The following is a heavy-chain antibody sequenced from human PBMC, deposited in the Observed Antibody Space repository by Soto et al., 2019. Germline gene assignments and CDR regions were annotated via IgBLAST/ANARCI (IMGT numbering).Heavy chain of an antibody. CDR3: AHELAGYCYVMDV. J-gene: IGHJ6*02. Sequence: QITLRESGPTLVKPTQTLTLTCTFSGFSLTTSGVGVGWFRQPPGQGLQWLALIYWNGNERYSPSLNNRVIVTKDTSNNKVMLTMTNVDPVDTATYYCAHELAGYCYVMDVWGQGTNVTVSS. CDR1: GFSLTTSGVG. V-gene: IGHV2-5*01. D-gene: IGHD3-10*02. CDR2: IYWNGNE.